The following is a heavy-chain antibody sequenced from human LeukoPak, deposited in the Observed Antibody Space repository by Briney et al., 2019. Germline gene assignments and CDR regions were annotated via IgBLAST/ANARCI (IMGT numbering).Heavy chain of an antibody. D-gene: IGHD5-12*01. CDR2: ISSSSTSI. CDR1: GFTFSDYY. Sequence: PGGSLRLSCAASGFTFSDYYMSWVRQAPGKGLEWVSSISSSSTSIYYADSVKGRFTISRDNAKNSLYLQINSLRVEDTAVYYCARSVGDVDIVATIGGYYFDYWGQGTLVTVSS. V-gene: IGHV3-21*04. J-gene: IGHJ4*02. CDR3: ARSVGDVDIVATIGGYYFDY.